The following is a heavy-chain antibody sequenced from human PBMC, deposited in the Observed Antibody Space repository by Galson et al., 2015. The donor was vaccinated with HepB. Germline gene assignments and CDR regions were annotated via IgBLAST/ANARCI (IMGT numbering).Heavy chain of an antibody. V-gene: IGHV1-46*01. CDR2: INPSDGST. J-gene: IGHJ4*02. Sequence: SVKVSCKASGGTFSSYAISWVRQAPGQGLEWMGIINPSDGSTTYAQKFQGRVTMTRDTSTTTVYMELSSLRSEDTAVYSCARGSKYQLPFLDYWGQGTLVTVS. CDR3: ARGSKYQLPFLDY. D-gene: IGHD2-2*01. CDR1: GGTFSSYA.